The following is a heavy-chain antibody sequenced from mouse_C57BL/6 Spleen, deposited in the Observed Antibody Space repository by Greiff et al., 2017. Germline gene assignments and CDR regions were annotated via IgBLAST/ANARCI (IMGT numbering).Heavy chain of an antibody. J-gene: IGHJ1*03. CDR1: GYTFTSYW. Sequence: QVQLQQPGAELVRPGSSVKLSCKASGYTFTSYWMHWVKQRPIQGLEWIGNIDPSDSETHYNQKFKDKDTLTVDKSSSTAYMQLSSLTSEDSAVYYCAREGYGNYGYFDVWGTGTTGTVSS. CDR2: IDPSDSET. V-gene: IGHV1-52*01. CDR3: AREGYGNYGYFDV. D-gene: IGHD2-10*02.